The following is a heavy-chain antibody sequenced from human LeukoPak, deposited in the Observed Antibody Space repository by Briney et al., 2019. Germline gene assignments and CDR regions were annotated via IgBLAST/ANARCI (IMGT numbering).Heavy chain of an antibody. D-gene: IGHD2-21*01. J-gene: IGHJ4*02. V-gene: IGHV3-15*01. Sequence: GGSLRLSCAASGFTVSSNYMSWVRQAPGKGLEWVGRIKPKTDGETTEYAAPVEDRFSISRDDSKSMMYLQMNSLKTEDTAVYYCITPLPYSAQGGQGTLVTVSS. CDR2: IKPKTDGETT. CDR1: GFTVSSNY. CDR3: ITPLPYSAQ.